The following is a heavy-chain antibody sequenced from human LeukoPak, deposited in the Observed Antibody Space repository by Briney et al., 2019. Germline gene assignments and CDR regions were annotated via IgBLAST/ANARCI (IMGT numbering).Heavy chain of an antibody. Sequence: PGGSRRLSCAASGFTFSSYWMSWVRQAPGKGLEWVANIKQDGSEKYYVDSVKGRFTISRDNAKNSLYLQMNSLRAEDTAVYYCAGALRDCSSTSCSAPGYWGQGTLVTVSS. CDR2: IKQDGSEK. CDR3: AGALRDCSSTSCSAPGY. V-gene: IGHV3-7*04. D-gene: IGHD2-2*01. J-gene: IGHJ4*02. CDR1: GFTFSSYW.